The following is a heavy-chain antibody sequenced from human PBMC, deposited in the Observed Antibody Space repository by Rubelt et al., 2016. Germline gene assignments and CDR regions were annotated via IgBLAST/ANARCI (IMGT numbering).Heavy chain of an antibody. CDR1: GGSITNYY. Sequence: QVQLQESGPGLVKPSETLSLNCTVSGGSITNYYWSWIRQSPGKGLEWVGYIYYSGSANYNPSLKSRVTIAVDTSKNQFYRKLSSGTAADTAVYYCARGQPWGGRFDFWSQGTLVTVSS. CDR3: ARGQPWGGRFDF. J-gene: IGHJ4*02. D-gene: IGHD7-27*01. V-gene: IGHV4-59*12. CDR2: IYYSGSA.